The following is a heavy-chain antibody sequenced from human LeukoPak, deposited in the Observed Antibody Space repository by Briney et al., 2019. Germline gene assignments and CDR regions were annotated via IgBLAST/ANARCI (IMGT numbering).Heavy chain of an antibody. D-gene: IGHD1-26*01. CDR1: GGSLSSYY. V-gene: IGHV4-59*08. Sequence: SETLSLTCNVSGGSLSSYYWSWIRQPPGKGLEWIGYMYYSGNTNYNPSLKSRVTTSVDSSKNQFSLKLSSVTAADTAVYYCARHTLVGARNAFDIWGQGTLLTVSS. CDR3: ARHTLVGARNAFDI. CDR2: MYYSGNT. J-gene: IGHJ3*02.